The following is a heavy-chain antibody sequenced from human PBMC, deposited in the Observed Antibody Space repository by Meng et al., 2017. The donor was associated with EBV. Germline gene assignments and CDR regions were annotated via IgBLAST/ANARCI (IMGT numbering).Heavy chain of an antibody. CDR1: GGTFSSYA. D-gene: IGHD1-7*01. Sequence: QVPGVQAWAVVKPPASSGTETCKASGGTFSSYAISWVRQAPGQGLGWMGGIIPIFGTAHSAQKLQGRVTIPAHKSSRTAYMELSSLRSEGTAVYYCAREGEKPELRGSLDYWGQGTLVTVSS. CDR2: IIPIFGTA. J-gene: IGHJ4*02. V-gene: IGHV1-69*06. CDR3: AREGEKPELRGSLDY.